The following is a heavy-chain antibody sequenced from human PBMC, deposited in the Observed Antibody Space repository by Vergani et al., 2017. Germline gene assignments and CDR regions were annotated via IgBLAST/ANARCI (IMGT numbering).Heavy chain of an antibody. V-gene: IGHV4-61*01. J-gene: IGHJ6*02. CDR2: IYYSGST. D-gene: IGHD3-9*01. CDR3: ARVMYRDEASTGYRLEGMDI. CDR1: GGSVSSGSYY. Sequence: QVQLQESGPGLVKPSETLSLTCTVSGGSVSSGSYYWSWIRQPPGKGLEWIGYIYYSGSTNYNPSLKSRVTISVDPSKNQFSLRVGSVITADTAVYFCARVMYRDEASTGYRLEGMDIWGQGTTVTISS.